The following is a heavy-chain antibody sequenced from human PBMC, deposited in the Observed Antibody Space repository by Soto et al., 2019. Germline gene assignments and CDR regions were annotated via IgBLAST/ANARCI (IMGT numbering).Heavy chain of an antibody. D-gene: IGHD3-16*01. J-gene: IGHJ4*02. CDR1: GFIFTGYY. Sequence: ASVKVSCKASGFIFTGYYIHWVRQAPGQGLEWMGWIKSNGGDPKYSQKFQDRVTMTRDTSMSTVYMELSRLTSDDTAVYYCARDERSYGEPPFDYWGQGTLVTVSS. V-gene: IGHV1-2*02. CDR2: IKSNGGDP. CDR3: ARDERSYGEPPFDY.